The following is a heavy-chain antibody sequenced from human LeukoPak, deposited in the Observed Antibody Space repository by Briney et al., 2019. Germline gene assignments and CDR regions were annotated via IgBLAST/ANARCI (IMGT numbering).Heavy chain of an antibody. D-gene: IGHD6-13*01. CDR1: GFTFSSYW. CDR3: ARGQTYSSSWRGGGYFDY. CDR2: IKQDGSEK. V-gene: IGHV3-7*01. Sequence: GGSLRLSCAASGFTFSSYWMSWVRQAPGKGLEWVANIKQDGSEKYYVDSVKGRFTISRDNAKNSLYLQMNSLRAEDTAVYYCARGQTYSSSWRGGGYFDYWGQGTLVTVSS. J-gene: IGHJ4*02.